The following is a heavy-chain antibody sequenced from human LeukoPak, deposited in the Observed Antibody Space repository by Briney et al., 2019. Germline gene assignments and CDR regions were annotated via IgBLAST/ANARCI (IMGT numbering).Heavy chain of an antibody. Sequence: SETLSLTCTVSGGSISSGSYYWSWIRQPAGKGLEWIGRIYTSGSTNYNPSLKSRVTISVDTSKNQFSLKLSSVTAADTAVYYCARGRAYCGGDCYSGDFDYWGQGTLVTVSS. J-gene: IGHJ4*02. V-gene: IGHV4-61*02. CDR3: ARGRAYCGGDCYSGDFDY. D-gene: IGHD2-21*02. CDR1: GGSISSGSYY. CDR2: IYTSGST.